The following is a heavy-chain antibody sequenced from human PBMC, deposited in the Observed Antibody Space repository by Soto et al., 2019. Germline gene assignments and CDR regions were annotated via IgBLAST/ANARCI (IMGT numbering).Heavy chain of an antibody. Sequence: QVQLVDSGGGVVQPGGSLRLSCAASGFTFSNYGMHWVRQAPGKGLERVAFISNDGSKNYYADSVRGRFTISRDNSMNTLLLQMISLRPEDTATYYCGKVPRRPYDIDYWGPGTLVTVSS. V-gene: IGHV3-30*18. J-gene: IGHJ4*02. CDR2: ISNDGSKN. CDR1: GFTFSNYG. D-gene: IGHD1-1*01. CDR3: GKVPRRPYDIDY.